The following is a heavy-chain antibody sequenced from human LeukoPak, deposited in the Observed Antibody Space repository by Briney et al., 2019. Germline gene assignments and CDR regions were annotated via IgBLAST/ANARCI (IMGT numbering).Heavy chain of an antibody. D-gene: IGHD2-8*01. CDR3: ARGGVYAANDAFDI. J-gene: IGHJ3*02. V-gene: IGHV3-21*01. Sequence: GGSLRLSXAASGFTFGSYWMHWVRQAPGKGLEWLSSISSSSSYIYYADSVKGRFTISRDNAKNSLYLQMNSLRAEDTAVYYCARGGVYAANDAFDIWGQGTMVTVSS. CDR1: GFTFGSYW. CDR2: ISSSSSYI.